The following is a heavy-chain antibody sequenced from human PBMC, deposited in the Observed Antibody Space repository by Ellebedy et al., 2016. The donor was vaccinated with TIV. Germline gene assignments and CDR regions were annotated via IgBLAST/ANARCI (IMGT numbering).Heavy chain of an antibody. D-gene: IGHD1-26*01. CDR1: GGSITSGSYF. V-gene: IGHV4-39*01. CDR3: ARRRGGASYYYYHGLDV. J-gene: IGHJ6*02. CDR2: LYQSGVT. Sequence: MPSETLSLTCTVSGGSITSGSYFWGWIRQPPGKGLEWIGSLYQSGVTHYKPSLKSRITISVDTSKNQVSLTVSSVTAADTAVYYCARRRGGASYYYYHGLDVWGQGTTVTVSS.